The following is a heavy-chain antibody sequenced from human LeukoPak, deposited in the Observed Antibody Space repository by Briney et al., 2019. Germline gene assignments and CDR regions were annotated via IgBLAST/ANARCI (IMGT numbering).Heavy chain of an antibody. Sequence: ASVKVSCKASGYTFTGYYMHWVRQAPGQGLEWMGWINPNSGGTNYAQKFQGRVTMTRDTSISTAYMELSRLRSDDTAVYYCARVMEYYHDSSGRDYWGQGTLVTVSS. CDR2: INPNSGGT. J-gene: IGHJ4*02. D-gene: IGHD3-22*01. CDR3: ARVMEYYHDSSGRDY. CDR1: GYTFTGYY. V-gene: IGHV1-2*02.